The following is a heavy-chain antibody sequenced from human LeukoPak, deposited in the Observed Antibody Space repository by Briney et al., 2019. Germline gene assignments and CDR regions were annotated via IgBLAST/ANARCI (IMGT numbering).Heavy chain of an antibody. CDR1: GFTFTDHY. V-gene: IGHV3-11*05. J-gene: IGHJ4*02. CDR3: ARGRPYSWSHGGDY. Sequence: GGSLRLSCAASGFTFTDHYMRWLPQAPGKGLEWVTYISSGSTYTNYADSVKGRFTISRDNAKKSRYRQMNSLGAEDTAVYYCARGRPYSWSHGGDYWGQGTLVTVSS. D-gene: IGHD1-26*01. CDR2: ISSGSTYT.